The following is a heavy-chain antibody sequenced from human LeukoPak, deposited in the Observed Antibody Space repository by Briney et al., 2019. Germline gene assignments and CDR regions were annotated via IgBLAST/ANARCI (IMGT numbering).Heavy chain of an antibody. CDR2: ISGSADST. Sequence: GGSLRLSCAASGFTFSNYAMSWVRQAPGKGLEWVSAISGSADSTYYADSVKGRFTISRDNSKNTLYLQMNSLRAEDTAVYYCARDRDYYYGSGSYSWVSEDAFDIWGQGTMVTVSS. CDR1: GFTFSNYA. D-gene: IGHD3-10*01. CDR3: ARDRDYYYGSGSYSWVSEDAFDI. J-gene: IGHJ3*02. V-gene: IGHV3-23*01.